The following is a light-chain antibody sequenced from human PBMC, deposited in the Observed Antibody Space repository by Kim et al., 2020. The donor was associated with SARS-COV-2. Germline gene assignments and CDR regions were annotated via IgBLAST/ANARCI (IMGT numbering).Light chain of an antibody. J-gene: IGLJ3*02. CDR2: GEN. V-gene: IGLV3-19*01. Sequence: SSELTQDPHVSVPLGETVRITCRGDSLRTFYASWFQQKAGQAPLLVIFGENKRPSGIPDRFSGSTSGNTASLTITGAQAADEADYYCSSWDSNFYVGLFGGGTKVTVL. CDR3: SSWDSNFYVGL. CDR1: SLRTFY.